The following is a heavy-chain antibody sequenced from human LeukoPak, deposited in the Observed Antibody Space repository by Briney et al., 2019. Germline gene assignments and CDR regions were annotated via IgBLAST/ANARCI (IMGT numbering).Heavy chain of an antibody. CDR1: GFTFNSYA. V-gene: IGHV3-23*01. CDR3: AKCASLCSFDY. Sequence: GASLRLSCAASGFTFNSYAMRWVRQAPGKGLEWVSAISGSGVTTYYADSVKGRFTISRDNSKNTLYLQMNSLRAEDTAVYYCAKCASLCSFDYWGQGTLVTVSS. CDR2: ISGSGVTT. J-gene: IGHJ4*02. D-gene: IGHD2-15*01.